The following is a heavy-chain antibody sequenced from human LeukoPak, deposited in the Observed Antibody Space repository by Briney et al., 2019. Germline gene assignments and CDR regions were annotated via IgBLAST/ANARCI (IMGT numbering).Heavy chain of an antibody. CDR1: GYTFTGYY. CDR3: ARGVGATTWTSDY. Sequence: ASVKVSCKASGYTFTGYYMHWVRQAPGQGLEWMGWINPNSGGTNYAQKFQGRVTMTRDTSISTAYMELSRLRSDDTAVYYCARGVGATTWTSDYWGQGTLVTVSS. D-gene: IGHD1-26*01. J-gene: IGHJ4*02. CDR2: INPNSGGT. V-gene: IGHV1-2*02.